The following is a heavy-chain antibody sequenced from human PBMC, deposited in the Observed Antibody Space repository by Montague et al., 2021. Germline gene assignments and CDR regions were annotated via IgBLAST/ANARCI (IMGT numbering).Heavy chain of an antibody. V-gene: IGHV4-61*01. CDR3: AAYYYGGGGRGS. D-gene: IGHD3-22*01. CDR1: GDSVRCGIYH. J-gene: IGHJ5*02. CDR2: ICDGGSA. Sequence: ETLSLTCSVSGDSVRCGIYHWGWIRQSPGKGLEWIGYICDGGSATYKTSLGSRVTMSLDTSSNKFSLNLRSATAADTAVYYCAAYYYGGGGRGSWGQGTLVTVSS.